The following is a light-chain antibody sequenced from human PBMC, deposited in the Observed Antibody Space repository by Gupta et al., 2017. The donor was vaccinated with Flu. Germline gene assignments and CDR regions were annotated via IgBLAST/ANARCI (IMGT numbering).Light chain of an antibody. V-gene: IGKV2-28*01. J-gene: IGKJ1*01. CDR1: QSLLHSSGNNY. CDR3: SRTLQTAWT. CDR2: GGS. Sequence: ILLTPPPPPLPVTPGAPASISCRSSQSLLHSSGNNYLDWYLQKPGQSPQLLIYGGSKRASGVTERFSGSGSGTDFTLRISRVGDEDVGVYYCSRTLQTAWTFGQGTKVEVK.